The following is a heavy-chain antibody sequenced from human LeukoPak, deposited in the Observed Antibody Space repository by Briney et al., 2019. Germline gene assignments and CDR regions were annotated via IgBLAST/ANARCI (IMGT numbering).Heavy chain of an antibody. J-gene: IGHJ4*02. CDR3: ARSPGRNYYDSSGYVDY. V-gene: IGHV4-39*01. CDR1: GGSISSSSYY. Sequence: PSETLSLTCTVSGGSISSSSYYWGWIRQPPGKGLEWMGSIYYSGSTYYNPSLKSRVTISVDTSKNQFSLKLSSVTAADTAVYYCARSPGRNYYDSSGYVDYWGQGTLVTVSS. D-gene: IGHD3-22*01. CDR2: IYYSGST.